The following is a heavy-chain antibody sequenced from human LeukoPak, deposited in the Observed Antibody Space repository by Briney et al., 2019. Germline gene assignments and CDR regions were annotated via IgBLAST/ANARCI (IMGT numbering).Heavy chain of an antibody. Sequence: PSETLSLTCTVSSASISTYYWSWIRQPPGKGLEWIGEINHSGSTNYNPSLKSRVTISVDTSKNQFSLKLTSVTASDTAVYYCARLPDPWGQGTLVTVSS. V-gene: IGHV4-34*01. CDR2: INHSGST. CDR3: ARLPDP. J-gene: IGHJ5*02. CDR1: SASISTYY.